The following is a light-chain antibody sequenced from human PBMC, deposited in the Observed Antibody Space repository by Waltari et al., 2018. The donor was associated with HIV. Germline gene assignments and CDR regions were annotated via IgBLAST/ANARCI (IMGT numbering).Light chain of an antibody. CDR2: GVN. CDR3: SSCGGSNNVV. J-gene: IGLJ2*01. Sequence: QSALPQPPSASGSPGQSVTISCTGTSSDVGGYNYVSWYQQHPGEAPKLTVYGVNKRAAGSPHRYSGSKSGNTAYLTGAGLQGEDEAEYDCSSCGGSNNVVFGGGTKRTVL. CDR1: SSDVGGYNY. V-gene: IGLV2-8*01.